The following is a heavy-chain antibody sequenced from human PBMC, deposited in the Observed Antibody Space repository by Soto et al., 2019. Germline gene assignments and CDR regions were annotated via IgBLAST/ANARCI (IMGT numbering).Heavy chain of an antibody. D-gene: IGHD5-12*01. V-gene: IGHV4-31*03. J-gene: IGHJ5*02. CDR1: GDSVSSSRCY. CDR3: ASGVGYKA. Sequence: QVQLQESGPGLVKPSQTLSLTCTVSGDSVSSSRCYWSWIRQHPGKGLEWIGYIHHSGTTYYNPSLKIRITLSVDTSKNPFSIRLSSVTAADTAVYYCASGVGYKAWGQGTLVTVSS. CDR2: IHHSGTT.